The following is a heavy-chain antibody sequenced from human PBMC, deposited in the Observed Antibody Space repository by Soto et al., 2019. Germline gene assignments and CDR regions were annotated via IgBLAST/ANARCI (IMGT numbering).Heavy chain of an antibody. CDR1: GGSIPNYY. D-gene: IGHD3-10*01. CDR3: ARHGFGSLHGLVDV. CDR2: IRYDGYS. V-gene: IGHV4-59*08. J-gene: IGHJ6*02. Sequence: QVQLQESGPGLVKPSETLSLTCTVSGGSIPNYYCSWFRQPPGKGLEWIGYIRYDGYSVCNLSLTRRVTMSMDTSKTQFSLMLESVTVTDTAVYYCARHGFGSLHGLVDVWGQGTTVIVSS.